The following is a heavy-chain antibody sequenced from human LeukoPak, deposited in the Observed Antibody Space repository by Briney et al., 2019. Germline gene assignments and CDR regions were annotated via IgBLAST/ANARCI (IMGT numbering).Heavy chain of an antibody. CDR3: ARGKLRFLEWLDAFDI. CDR2: INPNSGGT. V-gene: IGHV1-2*02. Sequence: EASVKVSCKASGYTFTGYYMHWVRQAPGQGLEWMGWINPNSGGTNYAQKFQGRVTMTRDTSISTAYMELSRLRSDDTAVYYCARGKLRFLEWLDAFDIWGQGTMVTVSS. J-gene: IGHJ3*02. D-gene: IGHD3-3*01. CDR1: GYTFTGYY.